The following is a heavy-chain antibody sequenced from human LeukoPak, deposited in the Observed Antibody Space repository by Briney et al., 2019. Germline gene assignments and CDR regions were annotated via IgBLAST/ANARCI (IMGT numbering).Heavy chain of an antibody. D-gene: IGHD4-17*01. V-gene: IGHV3-23*01. CDR3: ATTTVTTFFRRRVSEVDY. J-gene: IGHJ4*02. CDR2: ISGSGGST. CDR1: GFTFSSYG. Sequence: GGSLRLSCAASGFTFSSYGMSWVRQAPGKGLEWVSAISGSGGSTYYADSVKGRFTISRDNSKNTLYLQMNSLRAEDTAVYYCATTTVTTFFRRRVSEVDYWGQGTLVTVSS.